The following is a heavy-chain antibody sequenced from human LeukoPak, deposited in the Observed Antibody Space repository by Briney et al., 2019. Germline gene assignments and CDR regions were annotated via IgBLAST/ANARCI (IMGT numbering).Heavy chain of an antibody. CDR1: GFTVSNNY. Sequence: GGSLRLSCAASGFTVSNNYMNWVRQAPGKGLEWVSLIYSGGDTHYADSVKGRFTISRDSSKNTLYLQMNTLRAEDTAVYYCARDPPAVRTNTYAWGQGTLVTVSS. CDR2: IYSGGDT. J-gene: IGHJ5*02. CDR3: ARDPPAVRTNTYA. V-gene: IGHV3-66*01. D-gene: IGHD4/OR15-4a*01.